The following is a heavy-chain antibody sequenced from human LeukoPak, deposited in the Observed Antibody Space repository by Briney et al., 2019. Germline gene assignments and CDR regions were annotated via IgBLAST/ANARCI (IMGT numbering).Heavy chain of an antibody. CDR1: GFTFSQYW. CDR3: AREHLVRDMVRGVIMSFYGMDV. V-gene: IGHV3-7*01. Sequence: GGSLRLSCAAPGFTFSQYWMSWVRQAPGKGLEWVANIKHDGSEKQDGSEKNYVDSVKGRFTISRDNAKNTLHLQMNSLRVEDTAVYYCAREHLVRDMVRGVIMSFYGMDVWGQGTSVTVSS. J-gene: IGHJ6*02. D-gene: IGHD3-10*01. CDR2: IKHDGSEKQDGSEK.